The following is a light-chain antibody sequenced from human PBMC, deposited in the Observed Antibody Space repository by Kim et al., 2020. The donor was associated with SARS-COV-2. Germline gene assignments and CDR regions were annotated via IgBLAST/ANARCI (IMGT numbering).Light chain of an antibody. J-gene: IGKJ2*01. CDR1: DTVVTY. Sequence: IQVTQSPSSLSASVGDRVTITCRASDTVVTYLNWYQQKPGKAPKLLIYAASKLQTGVPSRFSGSGYGTHFTLTISSLQPDDFATYYCQQTYRLSSFGAGTKLEIK. CDR3: QQTYRLSS. CDR2: AAS. V-gene: IGKV1-39*01.